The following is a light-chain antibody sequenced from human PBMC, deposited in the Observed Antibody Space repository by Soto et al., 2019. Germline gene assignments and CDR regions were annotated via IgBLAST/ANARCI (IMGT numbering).Light chain of an antibody. Sequence: QSVLAQPRSVSGSPGQSVTISCSGTSSDVAGYNYVSWYQQHPGKAPKLMIYDVSKRPSGVPGRFSGSKSGNTASLTISGLQAEDEADYYCCSYAGRYTYVFGTGTKVTVL. CDR2: DVS. J-gene: IGLJ1*01. V-gene: IGLV2-11*01. CDR3: CSYAGRYTYV. CDR1: SSDVAGYNY.